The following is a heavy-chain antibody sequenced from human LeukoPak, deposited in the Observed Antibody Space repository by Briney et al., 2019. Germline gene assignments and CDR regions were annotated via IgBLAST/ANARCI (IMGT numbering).Heavy chain of an antibody. CDR2: ISSSSSYI. Sequence: GGSLRLSCAASGFTFSSYSMNWVRQAPGKGLEWVSSISSSSSYIYYADSVKGRFTISRDNAKNSLYLQMNSLRAEDMAVYYCAKGDCGRDCYYGINYWGQGSLVTVSS. J-gene: IGHJ4*02. V-gene: IGHV3-21*04. CDR3: AKGDCGRDCYYGINY. D-gene: IGHD2-21*02. CDR1: GFTFSSYS.